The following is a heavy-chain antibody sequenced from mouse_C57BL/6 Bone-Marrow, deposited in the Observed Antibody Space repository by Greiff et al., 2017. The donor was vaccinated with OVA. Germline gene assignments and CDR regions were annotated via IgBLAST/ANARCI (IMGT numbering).Heavy chain of an antibody. CDR2: IYPGNSDT. CDR1: GYTFTSYW. V-gene: IGHV1-5*01. CDR3: TAYDGYYLAWFAY. J-gene: IGHJ3*01. Sequence: VQLQQSGTVLARPGASVKMSCKTSGYTFTSYWMHWVKQRPGQGLEWIGAIYPGNSDTSYNQKFKGKAKLTAVTSASTAYMELSSLTNEDSAVYYCTAYDGYYLAWFAYWGQGTLVTVSA. D-gene: IGHD2-3*01.